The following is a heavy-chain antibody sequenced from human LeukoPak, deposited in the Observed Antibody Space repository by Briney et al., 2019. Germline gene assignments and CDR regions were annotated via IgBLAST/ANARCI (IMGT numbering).Heavy chain of an antibody. CDR3: ARHPRNFNFDY. Sequence: PSETLSLTCTVSGVSISSYYWSWVRQSPGEGLEWIGYIYYSGSTNYNPSLKSRVTISVDTSKNQFSLKLSSVTAADTAVYYCARHPRNFNFDYWGQGTLVTVSS. V-gene: IGHV4-59*08. CDR1: GVSISSYY. D-gene: IGHD4-11*01. J-gene: IGHJ4*02. CDR2: IYYSGST.